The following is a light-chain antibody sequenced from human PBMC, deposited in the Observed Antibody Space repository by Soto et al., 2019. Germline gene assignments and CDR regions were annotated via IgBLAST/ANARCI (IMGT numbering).Light chain of an antibody. CDR1: QTVSSA. CDR3: QQYNNWPPMT. J-gene: IGKJ1*01. CDR2: GAS. V-gene: IGKV3-15*01. Sequence: EIVLTQSPGTLSLSPGERATLSCRASQTVSSARLAWFQQKPGQAPRLLIYGASTRATGIPARFSGSGSGTEFTLTISSLQSEDFAVYYCQQYNNWPPMTFGQGTKVDIK.